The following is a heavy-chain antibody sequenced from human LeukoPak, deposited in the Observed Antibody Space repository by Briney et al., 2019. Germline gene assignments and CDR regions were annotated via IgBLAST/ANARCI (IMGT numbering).Heavy chain of an antibody. V-gene: IGHV4-59*08. J-gene: IGHJ4*02. CDR3: ARHPHGPGDFDY. D-gene: IGHD5-24*01. CDR1: GGSISSYY. Sequence: PSETLSLTCTVSGGSISSYYWSWIRQPPGQRLEWIGRIHSTGSTNYNPSLKSRVTISVDASKNQFSLKLSSVTAADTAVYYCARHPHGPGDFDYWGQGTLVTVSS. CDR2: IHSTGST.